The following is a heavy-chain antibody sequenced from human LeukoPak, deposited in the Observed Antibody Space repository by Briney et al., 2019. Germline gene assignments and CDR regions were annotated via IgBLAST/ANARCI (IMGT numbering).Heavy chain of an antibody. CDR1: GGTFSSYA. CDR2: IIPILGIA. J-gene: IGHJ4*02. Sequence: SVKVSCKASGGTFSSYAISWVRQAPGQGLEWMGRIIPILGIANYAQKFQGRVTITADKSTSTAYMELSSLRSEDTAVYYCARVYCGGDCYFLVDYWGQGTLVTVFS. D-gene: IGHD2-21*02. CDR3: ARVYCGGDCYFLVDY. V-gene: IGHV1-69*04.